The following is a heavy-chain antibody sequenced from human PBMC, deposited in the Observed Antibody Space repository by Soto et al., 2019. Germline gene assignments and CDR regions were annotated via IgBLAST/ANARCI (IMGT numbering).Heavy chain of an antibody. V-gene: IGHV4-31*03. CDR2: IYYSGST. D-gene: IGHD3-22*01. Sequence: PSETLSLTCTLSGRAIRSGGYYWSWIRQHPGKGLEWIGYIYYSGSTYYNPSLKSRVTISVDTSKNQFSLKLSSVTAADTAVYYCARAHRYYYDSSGSRYAFDIWGQGTMVT. CDR1: GRAIRSGGYY. CDR3: ARAHRYYYDSSGSRYAFDI. J-gene: IGHJ3*02.